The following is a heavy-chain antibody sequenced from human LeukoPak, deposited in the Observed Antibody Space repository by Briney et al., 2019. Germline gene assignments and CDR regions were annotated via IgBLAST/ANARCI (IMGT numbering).Heavy chain of an antibody. D-gene: IGHD3-22*01. Sequence: GGSLRLSCAASGFTFSSYGMHWVRQAPGKGLEWVAVISYDGNNKYYADSVKGRFTISRDNSKNTLYLQMNSLRAEDTAVYYCAKDGGHYYDSSGYLVYWGQGTLVTVSS. CDR1: GFTFSSYG. CDR3: AKDGGHYYDSSGYLVY. CDR2: ISYDGNNK. V-gene: IGHV3-30*18. J-gene: IGHJ4*02.